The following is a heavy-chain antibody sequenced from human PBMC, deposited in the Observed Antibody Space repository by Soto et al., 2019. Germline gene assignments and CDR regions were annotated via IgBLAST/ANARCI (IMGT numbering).Heavy chain of an antibody. V-gene: IGHV1-69*13. Sequence: GASVKVSCKASGGTFSSYAISWVRQAPGQGLEWMGGIIPIFGTANYAQKSQGRVTITADESTSTAYMELSSLRSEDTAVYYCARHGPNHENYYYGMDVWGQGTTVTVSS. CDR1: GGTFSSYA. CDR2: IIPIFGTA. D-gene: IGHD7-27*01. J-gene: IGHJ6*02. CDR3: ARHGPNHENYYYGMDV.